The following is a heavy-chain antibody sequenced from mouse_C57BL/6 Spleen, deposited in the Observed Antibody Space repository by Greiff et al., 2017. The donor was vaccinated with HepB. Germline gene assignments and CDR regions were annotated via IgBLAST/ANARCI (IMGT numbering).Heavy chain of an antibody. CDR3: ARGLWSYWYFDV. V-gene: IGHV1-61*01. CDR1: GYTFTSYW. Sequence: VQLQQPGAELVRPGSSVKLSCKASGYTFTSYWMDWVKQRPGQGLEWIGNIYPSDSETHYNQKFKDKATLTVDKSSSTAYMQLSSLTSEDSAVYYCARGLWSYWYFDVWGTGTTVTVSS. J-gene: IGHJ1*03. CDR2: IYPSDSET. D-gene: IGHD1-1*02.